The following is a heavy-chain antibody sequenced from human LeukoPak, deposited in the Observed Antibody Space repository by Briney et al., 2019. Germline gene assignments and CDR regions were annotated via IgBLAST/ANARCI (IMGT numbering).Heavy chain of an antibody. CDR2: MNPNSSNT. J-gene: IGHJ5*02. Sequence: ASVKVSCKASGYTFTSYDINWVRQATGQGLEWMGWMNPNSSNTGYAQKFQGRVTMTRNTSISTAYMELSSLRSEDTAVYYCARAPLLRFLEWLLPNWFDPWGQGTLVTVSS. CDR3: ARAPLLRFLEWLLPNWFDP. D-gene: IGHD3-3*01. CDR1: GYTFTSYD. V-gene: IGHV1-8*01.